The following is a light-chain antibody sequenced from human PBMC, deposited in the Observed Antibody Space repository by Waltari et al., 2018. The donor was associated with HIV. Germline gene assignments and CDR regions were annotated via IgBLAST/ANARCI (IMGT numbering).Light chain of an antibody. CDR1: SSNIGNNY. CDR3: GTWDSSLSAWV. CDR2: DNN. Sequence: QKVTISCSGRSSNIGNNYVSWYQQLPGTAPKLLIYDNNKRPSGIPDRFSGSKSGTSATLGVTGLQTGDEADYYCGTWDSSLSAWVFGGGTKLTVL. J-gene: IGLJ3*02. V-gene: IGLV1-51*01.